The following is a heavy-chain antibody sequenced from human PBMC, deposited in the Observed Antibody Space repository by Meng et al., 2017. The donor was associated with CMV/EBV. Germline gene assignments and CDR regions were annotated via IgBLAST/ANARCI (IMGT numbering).Heavy chain of an antibody. CDR3: ARDRNVEYTSCPRCDYYYYYGMDV. V-gene: IGHV3-48*04. CDR1: GFTFSSYS. D-gene: IGHD2-2*01. J-gene: IGHJ6*02. Sequence: GGSLRLSCAASGFTFSSYSMNRVRQAPGKGLEWVSYISSSSSTIYYADSVKGRFTISRDNAKNSLYLQMNSLRAEGTAVYYCARDRNVEYTSCPRCDYYYYYGMDVWGQGTTVTVSS. CDR2: ISSSSSTI.